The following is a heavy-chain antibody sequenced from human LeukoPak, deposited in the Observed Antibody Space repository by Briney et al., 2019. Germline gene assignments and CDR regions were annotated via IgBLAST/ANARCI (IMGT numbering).Heavy chain of an antibody. Sequence: ASVKVSCKASGYTFTSYDINWVRQATGQGLEWMGWMNPNSGNTGYAQKFQGRVTMTRNTSISTAYMELSSLRSEDTAVYYCARYVSSWWFCYMDVWGKGTTVTVSS. J-gene: IGHJ6*03. D-gene: IGHD6-13*01. V-gene: IGHV1-8*01. CDR3: ARYVSSWWFCYMDV. CDR1: GYTFTSYD. CDR2: MNPNSGNT.